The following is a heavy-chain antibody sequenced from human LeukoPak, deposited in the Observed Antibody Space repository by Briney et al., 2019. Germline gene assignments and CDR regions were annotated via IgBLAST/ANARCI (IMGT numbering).Heavy chain of an antibody. Sequence: GGSLRLSCAASGFTFSRYAMHWVRQAPGKGLEWVAVISYDGSNKYYADSVKGRFTISRDNSKNTLYLQMNSLRAEDTAAYYCARVSPNTVTTLQYFYYWGQGTLVTVSS. CDR3: ARVSPNTVTTLQYFYY. V-gene: IGHV3-30*04. CDR2: ISYDGSNK. J-gene: IGHJ4*02. D-gene: IGHD4-17*01. CDR1: GFTFSRYA.